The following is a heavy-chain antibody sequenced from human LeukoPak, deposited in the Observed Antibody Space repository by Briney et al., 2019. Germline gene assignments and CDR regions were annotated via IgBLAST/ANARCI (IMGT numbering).Heavy chain of an antibody. CDR1: LGSISMYY. J-gene: IGHJ3*02. CDR3: VRERPVLTLRAFDI. Sequence: PSGTLSLTCVVSLGSISMYYWCSVRQPPRRGREGVGGIYYTGSTNYNPSLKSLGTISVDTSKNQFYLKLSSVTAADTAVYYCVRERPVLTLRAFDIWGQGTMVTVSS. CDR2: IYYTGST. V-gene: IGHV4-59*01. D-gene: IGHD3-9*01.